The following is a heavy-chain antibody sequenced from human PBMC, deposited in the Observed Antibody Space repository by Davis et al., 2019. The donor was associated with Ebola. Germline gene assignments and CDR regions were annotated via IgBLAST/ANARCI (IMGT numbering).Heavy chain of an antibody. J-gene: IGHJ6*04. D-gene: IGHD3-22*01. CDR3: ARGGSGYPDYYYYYGMDV. V-gene: IGHV4-59*01. CDR1: GGSISSYY. CDR2: IYYSGST. Sequence: GSLRLSCTVSGGSISSYYWSWIRQPPGKGLEWIGYIYYSGSTNYNPSLKSRVTISVDTSKNQFSLKLSSVTAADTAVYYCARGGSGYPDYYYYYGMDVWGKGTTVTVSS.